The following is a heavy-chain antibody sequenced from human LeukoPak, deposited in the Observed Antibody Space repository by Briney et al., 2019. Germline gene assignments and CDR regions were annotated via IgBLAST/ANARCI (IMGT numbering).Heavy chain of an antibody. V-gene: IGHV1-46*01. J-gene: IGHJ4*02. CDR1: GYTFTSYY. CDR3: ARDNQGCSSTSCYWGGGGDY. D-gene: IGHD2-2*01. Sequence: ASVKVSCKASGYTFTSYYMHWVRQAPGQGLEWMGIINPSGGNTSYAQKFQGRVTMTRDASTSTVYMELSSLRSEDTAVYYCARDNQGCSSTSCYWGGGGDYWGQGTPVTVSS. CDR2: INPSGGNT.